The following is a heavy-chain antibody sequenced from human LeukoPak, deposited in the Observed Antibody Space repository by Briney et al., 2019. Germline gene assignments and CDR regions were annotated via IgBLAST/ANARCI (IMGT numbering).Heavy chain of an antibody. Sequence: SETLSLTCTVSGGSISSYYWSWIREPPWKGLEWIGYIYYSGTTHYNPSLESRVTMSVDTSKNQFSLKLSSVTAADTAVYYCATHYDVLTGYAAAAFDIWGQGTMVTVSS. J-gene: IGHJ3*02. CDR2: IYYSGTT. V-gene: IGHV4-59*08. CDR3: ATHYDVLTGYAAAAFDI. D-gene: IGHD3-9*01. CDR1: GGSISSYY.